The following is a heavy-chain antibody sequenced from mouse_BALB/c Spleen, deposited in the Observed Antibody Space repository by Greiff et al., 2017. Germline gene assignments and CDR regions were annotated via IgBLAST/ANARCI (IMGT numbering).Heavy chain of an antibody. V-gene: IGHV5-6-4*01. J-gene: IGHJ3*01. CDR3: TRERGITTDWFAY. Sequence: EVKLQESGGGLVKPGGSLKLSCAASGFTFSSYTMSWVRQTPEKRLEWVATISSGGSYTYYPDSVKGRFTISRDNAKNTLYLQMSSLKSEDTAMYYCTRERGITTDWFAYWGQGTLVTVSA. D-gene: IGHD1-1*01. CDR1: GFTFSSYT. CDR2: ISSGGSYT.